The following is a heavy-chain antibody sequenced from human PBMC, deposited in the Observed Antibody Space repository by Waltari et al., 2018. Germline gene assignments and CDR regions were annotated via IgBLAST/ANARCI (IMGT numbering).Heavy chain of an antibody. CDR1: GGSLSRCGYY. CDR3: ARGQTSHDYGFFLDY. J-gene: IGHJ4*02. V-gene: IGHV4-31*01. Sequence: QVQLQESGPGLVKPSQTLSLTCTVSGGSLSRCGYYWTWIRQPPGKGLEWIGYIYYSGSTYYNPSLKSLVTISVDTSKNQFSLKLSSVTAADTAVYYCARGQTSHDYGFFLDYWGQGTLVTVSS. CDR2: IYYSGST. D-gene: IGHD4-17*01.